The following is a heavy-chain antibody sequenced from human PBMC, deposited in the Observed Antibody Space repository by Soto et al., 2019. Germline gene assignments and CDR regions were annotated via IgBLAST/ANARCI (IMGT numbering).Heavy chain of an antibody. CDR2: VFYSGSA. V-gene: IGHV4-61*08. CDR1: GGSISRGEYY. J-gene: IGHJ3*02. CDR3: ARDLGRSSGYAGFDI. D-gene: IGHD5-12*01. Sequence: SETLSLTCTVSGGSISRGEYYWSWIRQPAGRGLEWVGYVFYSGSARYNPSLTRRVTISKDTAKNQFSLKLTSVTPADTAVYYCARDLGRSSGYAGFDIWGQGTMVTVSS.